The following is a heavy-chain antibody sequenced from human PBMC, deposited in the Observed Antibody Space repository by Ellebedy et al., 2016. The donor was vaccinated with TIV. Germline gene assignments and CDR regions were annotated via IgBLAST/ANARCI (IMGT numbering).Heavy chain of an antibody. D-gene: IGHD6-19*01. Sequence: PGGSLRLSCAASGFTFSYSWMHWVRHAPGKGLVWVSRISREGDITNYADSVKGRFTISRDNAKNSLYLQMNRLTDEDTAVHYCVSGYSGGWYGIDYWGQGTLVTVSS. CDR3: VSGYSGGWYGIDY. V-gene: IGHV3-74*01. J-gene: IGHJ4*02. CDR2: ISREGDIT. CDR1: GFTFSYSW.